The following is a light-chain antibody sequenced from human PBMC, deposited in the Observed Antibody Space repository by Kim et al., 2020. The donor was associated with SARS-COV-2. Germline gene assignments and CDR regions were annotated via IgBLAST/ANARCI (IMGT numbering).Light chain of an antibody. V-gene: IGLV2-23*02. CDR3: SSYAGSSMVV. CDR2: EVT. Sequence: QSALTQPASVSGSPGQSITISCTGTSSDIGNYNRVSWYQHHPGKAPKLVIYEVTRRPSGVSNRFSGSKSGNTASLTISGLQAEDEADYYCSSYAGSSMVVFGGGTQLTVL. J-gene: IGLJ2*01. CDR1: SSDIGNYNR.